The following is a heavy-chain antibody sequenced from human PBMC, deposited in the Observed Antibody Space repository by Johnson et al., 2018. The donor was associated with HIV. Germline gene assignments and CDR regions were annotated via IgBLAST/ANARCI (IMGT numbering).Heavy chain of an antibody. V-gene: IGHV3-7*05. D-gene: IGHD6-13*01. CDR1: GFNFGGYW. CDR2: KKQDGSEK. J-gene: IGHJ3*02. CDR3: ARGGSSWYLRAFDI. Sequence: EVQLVESGGGLVQPGGSLRLSCAASGFNFGGYWMSWVRQAPGKGLEWVANKKQDGSEKYYVDSVKGRFTISRDNAKDSLYLQMNSLRPDDTAVYYCARGGSSWYLRAFDIWGQGTMVTVSS.